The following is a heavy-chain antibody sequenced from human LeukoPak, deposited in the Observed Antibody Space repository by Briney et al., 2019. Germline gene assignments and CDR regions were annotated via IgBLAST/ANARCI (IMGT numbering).Heavy chain of an antibody. J-gene: IGHJ1*01. CDR1: ELTLSDHY. Sequence: GGSLRLSCAASELTLSDHYMDWVRQAPGKGLEWVSAISGSGGSTYYADSVKGRFTISRDNSKNTLYLQMNSLRAEDTAVYYCAKDPWDSSGYYLEYFQHWGQGTLVTVSS. CDR3: AKDPWDSSGYYLEYFQH. D-gene: IGHD3-22*01. CDR2: ISGSGGST. V-gene: IGHV3-23*01.